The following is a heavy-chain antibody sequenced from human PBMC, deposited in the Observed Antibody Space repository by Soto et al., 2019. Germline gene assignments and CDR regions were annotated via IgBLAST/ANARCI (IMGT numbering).Heavy chain of an antibody. Sequence: PSETLSLTCTVSGGSISGYYWSWIRQPPGKGLEWIGYIYYSGSSNYNPSLKSRVTMSVDTSKNQFSLKLSSVTAADTAVYYCARDSEYGDSDYWGQGTLVTVSS. CDR1: GGSISGYY. J-gene: IGHJ4*02. V-gene: IGHV4-59*01. CDR2: IYYSGSS. D-gene: IGHD4-17*01. CDR3: ARDSEYGDSDY.